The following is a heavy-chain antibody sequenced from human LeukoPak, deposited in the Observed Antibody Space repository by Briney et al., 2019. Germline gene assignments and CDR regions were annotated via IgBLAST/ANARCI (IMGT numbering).Heavy chain of an antibody. CDR3: ARPNLYYYDSSGYYSPGDY. CDR1: GGSISSSSYY. Sequence: SETLSLTCTVSGGSISSSSYYWGWIRQPPGKGLEWIVRIYYSGSTYYNPSLKSRVTISVDTSKTQFSLKLSSVTAADTAVYYCARPNLYYYDSSGYYSPGDYWGQGTLVTVSS. J-gene: IGHJ4*02. CDR2: IYYSGST. V-gene: IGHV4-39*01. D-gene: IGHD3-22*01.